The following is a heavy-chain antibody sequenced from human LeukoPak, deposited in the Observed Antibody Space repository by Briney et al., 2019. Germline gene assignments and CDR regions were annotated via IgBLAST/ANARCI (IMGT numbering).Heavy chain of an antibody. CDR2: MNPNSGNT. Sequence: ASVKVSCKASGYTFTSYDINWVRQATGQGLEWMGWMNPNSGNTGYAQKFQGRVTITRNTSISTAYMELSSLRSEDTAVYYCARDRGNSGYFDYWGQGTLVTVSS. CDR3: ARDRGNSGYFDY. V-gene: IGHV1-8*03. D-gene: IGHD4-23*01. CDR1: GYTFTSYD. J-gene: IGHJ4*02.